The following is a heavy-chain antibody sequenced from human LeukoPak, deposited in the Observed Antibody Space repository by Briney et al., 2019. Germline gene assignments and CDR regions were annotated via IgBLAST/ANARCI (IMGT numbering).Heavy chain of an antibody. J-gene: IGHJ4*02. CDR3: ARLSRSNWGSDY. CDR1: GGSFRGYY. Sequence: SETLSLTCAAYGGSFRGYYWSWIRQPPGKGLEWIGEINHSGSTNYNPSLKSRVTISVDTSKNQFSLKLTSVTAADTAVYYCARLSRSNWGSDYWGQGTLVTASS. D-gene: IGHD7-27*01. V-gene: IGHV4-34*01. CDR2: INHSGST.